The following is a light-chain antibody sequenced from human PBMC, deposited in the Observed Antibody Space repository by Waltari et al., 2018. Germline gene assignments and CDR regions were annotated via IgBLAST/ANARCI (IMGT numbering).Light chain of an antibody. CDR1: QSVRSS. Sequence: EIVMTQSPVALSVSPGERATLSCRASQSVRSSLAWYQQRPVPTPRLVTYDVCTRANGIPARFSGSGSGTEFTLTISSLQSEDFAVYYCQQYNTWPGTFGQGTKLEIK. CDR2: DVC. J-gene: IGKJ2*01. CDR3: QQYNTWPGT. V-gene: IGKV3-15*01.